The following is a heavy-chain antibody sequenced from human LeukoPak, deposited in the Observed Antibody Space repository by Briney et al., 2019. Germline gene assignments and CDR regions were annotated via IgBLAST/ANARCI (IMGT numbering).Heavy chain of an antibody. D-gene: IGHD4-17*01. V-gene: IGHV1-18*04. Sequence: GASVKVSCKASGYTFTSYGISWVRRAPGQGLEWMGWISAYSGNTNYAQKLQGRVSMTTDTSTTTVYMELRSLRSDDTALYYCARDRDGDSPPFDYWGQGTLVTVSS. CDR2: ISAYSGNT. J-gene: IGHJ4*02. CDR1: GYTFTSYG. CDR3: ARDRDGDSPPFDY.